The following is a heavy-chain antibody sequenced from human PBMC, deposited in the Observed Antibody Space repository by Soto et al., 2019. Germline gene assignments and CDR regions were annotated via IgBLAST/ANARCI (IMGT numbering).Heavy chain of an antibody. CDR2: INSDGSST. J-gene: IGHJ6*03. Sequence: GGSLRLSCAASGFTFSSYWMHWVRQAPGKGLVWVSRINSDGSSTSYADSVKGRFTISRDNAKNTLYLQMNSLRAEDTAVYYCARQRTLYYYYYMDVWGKGTTVTVSS. V-gene: IGHV3-74*01. CDR3: ARQRTLYYYYYMDV. CDR1: GFTFSSYW.